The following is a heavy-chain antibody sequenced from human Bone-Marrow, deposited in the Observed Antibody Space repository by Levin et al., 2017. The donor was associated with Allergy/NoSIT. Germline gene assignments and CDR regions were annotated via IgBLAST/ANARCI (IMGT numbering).Heavy chain of an antibody. V-gene: IGHV3-66*01. CDR2: IYSGGDT. CDR3: ARDGPVKGAGTP. D-gene: IGHD2-15*01. J-gene: IGHJ4*02. CDR1: GFTVSRNY. Sequence: GESLKISCAASGFTVSRNYMSWVRQAPGKGLEWVSLIYSGGDTQYADSVKGRFTISRDNSKNTLYLQMNSLRVDDTAVNYCARDGPVKGAGTPWGQGNLVTVSS.